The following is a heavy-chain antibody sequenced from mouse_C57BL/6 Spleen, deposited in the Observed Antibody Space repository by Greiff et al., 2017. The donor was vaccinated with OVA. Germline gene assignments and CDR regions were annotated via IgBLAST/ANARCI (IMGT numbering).Heavy chain of an antibody. Sequence: EVQLQQSGPVLVKPGASVKMSCKASGYTFTDDYMNWVKQSHGKSLEWIGVINPYNGGTSYNQKFKGKATLTVDKSSSTAYMELNSLTSEDSAVYYCARGEYYVAYWGQGTLVTVSA. CDR2: INPYNGGT. CDR1: GYTFTDDY. J-gene: IGHJ3*01. CDR3: ARGEYYVAY. V-gene: IGHV1-19*01. D-gene: IGHD1-1*01.